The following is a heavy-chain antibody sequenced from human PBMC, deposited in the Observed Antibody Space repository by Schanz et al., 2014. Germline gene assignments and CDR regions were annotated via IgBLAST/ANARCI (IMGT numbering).Heavy chain of an antibody. CDR3: ASSGAGYSSSWDFDY. CDR2: IIPILGIA. D-gene: IGHD6-13*01. V-gene: IGHV1-69*09. Sequence: QVQLVQSGAEVKKPGASVKVSCKASGYTFTSDSMHWVRQAPGQGLEWMGRIIPILGIANYAQKFQGRVTITADKSTFTAYMDVSSLGSEDTAVYYCASSGAGYSSSWDFDYWGQGTLVTVSS. J-gene: IGHJ4*02. CDR1: GYTFTSDS.